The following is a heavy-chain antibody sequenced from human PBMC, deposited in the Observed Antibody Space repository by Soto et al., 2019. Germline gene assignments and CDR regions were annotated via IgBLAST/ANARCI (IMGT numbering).Heavy chain of an antibody. Sequence: SETLSLTCAVSGGSISSSNWWSWVRQPPGKGLEWLGEIYHSGSTNYNPSLKSRVTISVAKSKNHFSLHLSSVTAADTAVYYCVRSLGWLQYSWFDPWGQGTLVTVSS. CDR1: GGSISSSNW. V-gene: IGHV4-4*02. CDR3: VRSLGWLQYSWFDP. CDR2: IYHSGST. J-gene: IGHJ5*02. D-gene: IGHD3-16*01.